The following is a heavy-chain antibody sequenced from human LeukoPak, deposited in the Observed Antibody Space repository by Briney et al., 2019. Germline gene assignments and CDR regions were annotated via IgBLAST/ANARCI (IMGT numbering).Heavy chain of an antibody. Sequence: PGGSLRLSCAASGFTFSSFWMIWVRQAPGKGLEWVANIKEDGSVKNYVDSVKGRFTISRDNAKNSLFLQMNSLRAEDTAVYYCAKDRDISGRWAVPWGQGTLVTVSS. CDR3: AKDRDISGRWAVP. V-gene: IGHV3-7*03. D-gene: IGHD3-22*01. CDR2: IKEDGSVK. J-gene: IGHJ5*02. CDR1: GFTFSSFW.